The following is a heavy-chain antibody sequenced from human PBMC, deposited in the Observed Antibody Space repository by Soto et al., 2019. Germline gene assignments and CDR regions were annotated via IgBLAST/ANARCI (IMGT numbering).Heavy chain of an antibody. V-gene: IGHV4-38-2*02. CDR2: IYHSGST. Sequence: SETLSLTCAVSGYSISSGYYWGWIRQPPGKGLEWIGSIYHSGSTYYNPPLKSRVTISVDTSKNQFSLKLSSVTAADTAVYYCAREVVGATIEAFDIWGQGTMVTVSS. CDR1: GYSISSGYY. J-gene: IGHJ3*02. D-gene: IGHD1-26*01. CDR3: AREVVGATIEAFDI.